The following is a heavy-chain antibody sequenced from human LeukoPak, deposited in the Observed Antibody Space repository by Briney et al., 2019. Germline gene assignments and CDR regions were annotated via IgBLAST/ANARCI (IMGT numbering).Heavy chain of an antibody. CDR3: ARERWFGGYSFDY. V-gene: IGHV1-3*01. CDR2: INAGNGNT. CDR1: GYTFTSYA. Sequence: ASVKVSCKASGYTFTSYAMHWVRQAPGQRLEWVGWINAGNGNTKYSQKFQGRVTITRDTSVSTAYMELSSLRSEDTAVYYCARERWFGGYSFDYWGQGTLVTVSS. J-gene: IGHJ4*02. D-gene: IGHD3-10*01.